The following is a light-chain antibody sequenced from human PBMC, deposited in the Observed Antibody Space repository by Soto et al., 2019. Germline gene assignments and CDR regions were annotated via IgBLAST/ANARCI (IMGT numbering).Light chain of an antibody. CDR3: QQYGGSPRT. V-gene: IGKV3-20*01. CDR2: GAS. J-gene: IGKJ1*01. CDR1: QRVSSGY. Sequence: EVVLTQSPGTLSLSPGERATLSCRASQRVSSGYLAWYQQKPGQAPRLLIYGASSRATGIPDRFSGRGSGTDFTLTISRLEPEDFAVYHCQQYGGSPRTFGQGTKVDI.